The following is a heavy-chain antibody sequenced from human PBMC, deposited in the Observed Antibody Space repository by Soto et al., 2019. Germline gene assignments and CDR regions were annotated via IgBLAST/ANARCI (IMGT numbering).Heavy chain of an antibody. CDR2: IIPILGIA. CDR1: GGTFSSYT. Sequence: ASVKVSCKASGGTFSSYTISWVRQAPGQGLEWMGRIIPILGIANYAQKFQGRVTITADKSTSTAYMELSSLRSEDTAVYYCARGEGYSYGYHYYYYYMDVWGKGTTVTVSS. J-gene: IGHJ6*03. V-gene: IGHV1-69*02. CDR3: ARGEGYSYGYHYYYYYMDV. D-gene: IGHD5-18*01.